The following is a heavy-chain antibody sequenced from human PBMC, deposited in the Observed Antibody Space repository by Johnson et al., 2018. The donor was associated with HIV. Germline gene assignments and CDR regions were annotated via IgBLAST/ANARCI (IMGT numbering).Heavy chain of an antibody. Sequence: QVQLVESGGGVVQPGRSLRLSCAASGFTFSSYAMHWVRQAPGKGLEWVAVISYDGSNKYYADSVKGRFTISRDNSKKTLYLQMNSLRAEDTAVYYCASDWGSRHAFDIWGQGTMVTVSS. CDR1: GFTFSSYA. J-gene: IGHJ3*02. CDR2: ISYDGSNK. V-gene: IGHV3-30*04. CDR3: ASDWGSRHAFDI. D-gene: IGHD7-27*01.